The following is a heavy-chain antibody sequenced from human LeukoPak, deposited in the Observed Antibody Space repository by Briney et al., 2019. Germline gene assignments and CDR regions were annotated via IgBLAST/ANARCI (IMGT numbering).Heavy chain of an antibody. V-gene: IGHV1-2*02. CDR1: GYTFTGYY. J-gene: IGHJ4*02. CDR3: AREGAWVLKTLDY. D-gene: IGHD1-26*01. Sequence: WASVKVSCKASGYTFTGYYMHWVRQAPGQGLEWMGWINPNSGGTNYAQKFQGRVTMTRDTSISTAYMELSSLRSEDTAVYYCAREGAWVLKTLDYWGQGTLVTVSS. CDR2: INPNSGGT.